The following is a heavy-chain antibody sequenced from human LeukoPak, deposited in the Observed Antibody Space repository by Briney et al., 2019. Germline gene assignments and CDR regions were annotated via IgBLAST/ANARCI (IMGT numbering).Heavy chain of an antibody. Sequence: GGSLRLSCAASGFSVSSNHMSWVRQAPGKGLERVSLIYSGGSTYYADSVKGRFTISRDNSKNTLYLQMNSLRAEDTAVYYCARVEVGAFDYWGQGTLVTVSS. D-gene: IGHD1-26*01. J-gene: IGHJ4*02. CDR3: ARVEVGAFDY. CDR1: GFSVSSNH. V-gene: IGHV3-66*01. CDR2: IYSGGST.